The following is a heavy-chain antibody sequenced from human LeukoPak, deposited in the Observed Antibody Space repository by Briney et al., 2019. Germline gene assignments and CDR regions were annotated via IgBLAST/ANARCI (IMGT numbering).Heavy chain of an antibody. CDR1: GGSISSYY. V-gene: IGHV4-59*01. J-gene: IGHJ5*02. D-gene: IGHD6-6*01. CDR2: IYYSGST. Sequence: PSETLSLTCTVSGGSISSYYWSWIRQPPGKGLEWIGYIYYSGSTNYNPSLKSRVTISVDTSKNQFSLKLSSVTAADTAVYYCARGVLPEQLALGWIWFDPWGQGTLVTVSS. CDR3: ARGVLPEQLALGWIWFDP.